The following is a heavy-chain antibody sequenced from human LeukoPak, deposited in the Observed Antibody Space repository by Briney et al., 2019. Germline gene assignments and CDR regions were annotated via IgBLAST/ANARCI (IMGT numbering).Heavy chain of an antibody. CDR3: ARRISFYGGNNNWFDP. CDR2: INHSGST. Sequence: SETLSLTCAVYGGSFSGYYWSWIRQPPGKGLEWIGEINHSGSTNYNLSLKSRVTISVDTSKNQFSLKLSSVTAADTAVYYCARRISFYGGNNNWFDPWGQGTLVTVSS. CDR1: GGSFSGYY. J-gene: IGHJ5*02. V-gene: IGHV4-34*01. D-gene: IGHD4-23*01.